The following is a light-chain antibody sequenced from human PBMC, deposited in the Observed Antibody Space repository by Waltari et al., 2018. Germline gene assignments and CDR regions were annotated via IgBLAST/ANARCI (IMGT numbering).Light chain of an antibody. V-gene: IGLV1-40*01. Sequence: QSVLTQPPSVSGTPGQRITISCTGSSSNIGADYDVHRYQQLPGRAPKLIIYRNNHRPSGVPDRFSGSKSGASASLAITGLQAEDEADYYCQSYDSSLTAFFVFGTGTKVTVL. CDR2: RNN. J-gene: IGLJ1*01. CDR3: QSYDSSLTAFFV. CDR1: SSNIGADYD.